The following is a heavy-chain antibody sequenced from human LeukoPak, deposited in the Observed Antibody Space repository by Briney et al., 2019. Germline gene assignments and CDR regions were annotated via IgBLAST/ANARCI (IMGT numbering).Heavy chain of an antibody. Sequence: GGSLRLSCAASGFTFSSYAMSWVRQAPGKGLEWVSAISGSGGSTYYADSVKGRFTISRDNSKNTLYLQMNSLRAEDTAVYYCARTNRDIVVVPAAKRFGGFWFDPGGQGTLVTVSS. V-gene: IGHV3-23*01. CDR1: GFTFSSYA. CDR3: ARTNRDIVVVPAAKRFGGFWFDP. J-gene: IGHJ5*02. D-gene: IGHD2-2*01. CDR2: ISGSGGST.